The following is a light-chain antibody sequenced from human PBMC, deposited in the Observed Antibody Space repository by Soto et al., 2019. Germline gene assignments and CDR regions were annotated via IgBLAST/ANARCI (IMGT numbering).Light chain of an antibody. J-gene: IGKJ1*01. CDR3: QQYGSSRWT. V-gene: IGKV3-15*01. CDR2: GAS. CDR1: QSVSSH. Sequence: VLTQSPATLSVSPGESATLSCRASQSVSSHLAWYQQKPGQAPRLLIYGASTRATGSPARFSGSGSGTDFTLTINRLEREDFAVYYCQQYGSSRWTFGQGTKVDIK.